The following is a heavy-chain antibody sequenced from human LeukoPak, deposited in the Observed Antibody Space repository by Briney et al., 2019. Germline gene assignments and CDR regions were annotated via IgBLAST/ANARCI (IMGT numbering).Heavy chain of an antibody. CDR2: ISSDGTNT. CDR3: ARVYYYYYMDV. J-gene: IGHJ6*03. V-gene: IGHV3-74*01. CDR1: GFTFSTYW. Sequence: GGSLRLSRAASGFTFSTYWMHWVRHAPGRGLVWVSRISSDGTNTYYADSVKGRFSISRDNAKNTLYLQINSLRAEDTAVYYCARVYYYYYMDVWGKGTTVAVSS.